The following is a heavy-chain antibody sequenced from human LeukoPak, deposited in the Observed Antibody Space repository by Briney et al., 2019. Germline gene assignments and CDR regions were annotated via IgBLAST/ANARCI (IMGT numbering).Heavy chain of an antibody. J-gene: IGHJ6*02. D-gene: IGHD1-26*01. V-gene: IGHV4-39*07. CDR1: GGTISSSSYY. Sequence: PSETLSLTCTVSGGTISSSSYYWGWIRQPPGKGLEWIGSIYYSGSTNYNPSLKSRVTISVDTSKNQFSLKLSSVTAADTAVYYCARDGKVGAPPPVFYYYYGMDVWGQGTTVTVSS. CDR2: IYYSGST. CDR3: ARDGKVGAPPPVFYYYYGMDV.